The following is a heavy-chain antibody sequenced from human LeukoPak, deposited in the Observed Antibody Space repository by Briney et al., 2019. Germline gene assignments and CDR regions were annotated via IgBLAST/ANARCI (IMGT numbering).Heavy chain of an antibody. CDR2: IYHSGST. Sequence: TSETLSLTCAVSGYSISSGYYWGWIRQPPGKGLEWIGSIYHSGSTCYNPSLKSRVTISVDTSKNQFSLKLSSVTAADTAVYYCARHRACSSTSCYTGLFDYWGQGTLVTVSS. CDR3: ARHRACSSTSCYTGLFDY. CDR1: GYSISSGYY. D-gene: IGHD2-2*02. J-gene: IGHJ4*02. V-gene: IGHV4-38-2*01.